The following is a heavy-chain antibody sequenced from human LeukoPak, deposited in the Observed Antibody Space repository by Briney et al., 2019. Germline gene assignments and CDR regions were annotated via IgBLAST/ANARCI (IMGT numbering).Heavy chain of an antibody. CDR1: GYSFTSYW. J-gene: IGHJ3*02. V-gene: IGHV5-51*01. CDR2: IYPSDSDT. Sequence: GESLKISCKGSGYSFTSYWIGWVRQMPGKGLEWMGIIYPSDSDTRYSPSFQGQVTISADKSISTAYLQWSSLKASDTAIYYCARTYCASTSCYDAFDIWGQGTMVIVSS. D-gene: IGHD2-2*01. CDR3: ARTYCASTSCYDAFDI.